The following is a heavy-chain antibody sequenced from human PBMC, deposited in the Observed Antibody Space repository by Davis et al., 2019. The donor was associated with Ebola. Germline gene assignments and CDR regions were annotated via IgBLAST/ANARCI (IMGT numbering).Heavy chain of an antibody. CDR1: GGSFSGYY. D-gene: IGHD2-15*01. V-gene: IGHV4-34*01. Sequence: MPGGSLRLSCAVYGGSFSGYYWSWIRQPPGKGLEWIGEINHSGSTNYNPSLKSRVTISVDTSKNQFSLKLSSVTAADTAVYYCARGRSSDIVVVVAATYGSLDYWGQGTLVTVSS. CDR3: ARGRSSDIVVVVAATYGSLDY. CDR2: INHSGST. J-gene: IGHJ4*02.